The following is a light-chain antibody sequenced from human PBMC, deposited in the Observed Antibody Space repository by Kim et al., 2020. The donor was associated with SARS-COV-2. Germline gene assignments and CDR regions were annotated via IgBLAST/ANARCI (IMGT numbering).Light chain of an antibody. CDR2: GAS. CDR3: QQVHSYKMT. J-gene: IGKJ5*01. V-gene: IGKV1-9*01. Sequence: IQLTQSPSSLSASVGDRVSITCRASQGISSHLAWYQQKPGKAPKLLIYGASTLQSGVPSRFSGSGSGTEFTLTISSLQPEDFATYFCQQVHSYKMTFGQGTRLDIK. CDR1: QGISSH.